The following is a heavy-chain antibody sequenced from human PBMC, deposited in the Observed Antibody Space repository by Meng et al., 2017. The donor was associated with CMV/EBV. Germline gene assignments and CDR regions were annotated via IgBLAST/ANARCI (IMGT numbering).Heavy chain of an antibody. D-gene: IGHD3-16*02. J-gene: IGHJ4*02. CDR3: ARAGYPDPFDY. Sequence: GESLKTSCAASGFTFNTYAMNWVRQAPGKGLEWVSSLDSGYVFVYYVDSVKGRFTIPRDNAKNSLYLQMNSLRAEDTAVYYCARAGYPDPFDYWGQGTLVTVSS. V-gene: IGHV3-21*01. CDR2: LDSGYVFV. CDR1: GFTFNTYA.